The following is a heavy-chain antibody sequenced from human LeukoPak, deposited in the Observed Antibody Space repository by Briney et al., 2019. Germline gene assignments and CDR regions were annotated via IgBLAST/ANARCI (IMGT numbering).Heavy chain of an antibody. CDR2: IRYDGSNK. CDR1: GFTFSSYG. Sequence: PGGSLRLSCAASGFTFSSYGMHWVRQAPGKGLEWVAFIRYDGSNKYYADSVKGRFTISRDNSKNTLYLQMNSLRAEDTAVYYCAKGPWGADPPYYFDYWGQGTLVTVSS. D-gene: IGHD1-26*01. J-gene: IGHJ4*02. V-gene: IGHV3-30*02. CDR3: AKGPWGADPPYYFDY.